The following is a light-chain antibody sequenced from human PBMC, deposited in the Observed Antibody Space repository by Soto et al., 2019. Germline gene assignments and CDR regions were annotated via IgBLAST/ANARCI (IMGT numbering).Light chain of an antibody. V-gene: IGLV1-40*01. CDR3: QSYDNSLSGVV. CDR1: SSNIGAGFD. CDR2: NNN. Sequence: QSVLTQPPSVSGAPGQRVTISCTGSSSNIGAGFDVHWYQHLPGTAPKLLIYNNNNRPSGVPVRFSGSKSGTSASLAITGLQAEDEADYYCQSYDNSLSGVVFGGGTKLTVL. J-gene: IGLJ2*01.